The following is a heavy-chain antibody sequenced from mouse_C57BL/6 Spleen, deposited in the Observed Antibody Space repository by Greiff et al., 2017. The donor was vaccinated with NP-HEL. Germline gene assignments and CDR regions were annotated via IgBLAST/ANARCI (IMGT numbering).Heavy chain of an antibody. J-gene: IGHJ4*01. V-gene: IGHV1-22*01. CDR1: GYTFTDYN. D-gene: IGHD2-1*01. CDR3: ARGGIYYGTPYAMDY. Sequence: VQLQQSGHELVKPGASVKMSCKASGYTFTDYNMHWVKQSHGKSLEWIGYINPNNGGTSYNQKFKGKATLTVNKSSSTAYMELRSLTSEDSAVYYCARGGIYYGTPYAMDYWGQGTSVTVSS. CDR2: INPNNGGT.